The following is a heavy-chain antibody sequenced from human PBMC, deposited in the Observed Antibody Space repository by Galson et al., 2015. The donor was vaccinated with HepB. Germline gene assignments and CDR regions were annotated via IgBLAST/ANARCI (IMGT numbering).Heavy chain of an antibody. V-gene: IGHV1-18*01. D-gene: IGHD3-10*01. J-gene: IGHJ4*02. CDR2: ISAFSGDT. CDR1: GFIFNNYG. Sequence: SVKVSCKASGFIFNNYGLTWVRQAPGQGLEWMGWISAFSGDTDYAQKFQGRITMTTDTATNSAFLELRGLRSDDTAVYYCARVLTTIRGIIRVRGVDYWGQGSLVTVSS. CDR3: ARVLTTIRGIIRVRGVDY.